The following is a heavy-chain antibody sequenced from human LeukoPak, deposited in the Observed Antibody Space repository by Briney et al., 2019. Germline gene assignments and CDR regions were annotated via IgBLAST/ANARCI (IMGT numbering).Heavy chain of an antibody. CDR2: IYDSGST. CDR1: GGSISSGGYY. CDR3: ARGRDQELLWFGESGGAEYGMDV. Sequence: SETLSLTCTVSGGSISSGGYYWSWIRQPPGKGLEWIGYIYDSGSTYYNPSLKSRVSISVRTSKNQFSLKLSSVTAADTAVYYCARGRDQELLWFGESGGAEYGMDVWGQGTLVTVSS. V-gene: IGHV4-31*03. J-gene: IGHJ6*02. D-gene: IGHD3-10*01.